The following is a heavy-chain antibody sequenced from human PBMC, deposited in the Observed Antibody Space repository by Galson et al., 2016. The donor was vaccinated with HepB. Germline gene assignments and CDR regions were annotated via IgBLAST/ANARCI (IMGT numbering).Heavy chain of an antibody. V-gene: IGHV3-23*01. CDR1: GFTFSTYV. CDR3: AKDYSGSYPIYYFDY. CDR2: LSDGGERT. Sequence: SLRLSCAASGFTFSTYVMTWVRQAPGKGLEWVAALSDGGERTDYADSVKGRFIISRDNSKNTLYLQMNSLRAEDTAVYFCAKDYSGSYPIYYFDYWGQGTLVTVSS. D-gene: IGHD1-26*01. J-gene: IGHJ4*02.